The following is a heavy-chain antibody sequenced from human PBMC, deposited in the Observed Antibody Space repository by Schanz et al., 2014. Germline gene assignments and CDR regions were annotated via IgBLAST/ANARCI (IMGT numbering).Heavy chain of an antibody. Sequence: EVQLLESGGTVVQPGGSLRVSCAASGFVFRTFAMYWVRQAPGKGLEWVSAITGSGSKTYYADSVKGRFTIARDNSKNTLFLQMDSLRVEDTAVYYCMAMGRSTSHYFDHWGQGTLVTVSS. D-gene: IGHD1-26*01. CDR1: GFVFRTFA. V-gene: IGHV3-23*01. J-gene: IGHJ4*02. CDR2: ITGSGSKT. CDR3: MAMGRSTSHYFDH.